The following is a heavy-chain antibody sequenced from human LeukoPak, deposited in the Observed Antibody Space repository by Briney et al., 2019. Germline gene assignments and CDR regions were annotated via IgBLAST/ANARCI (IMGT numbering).Heavy chain of an antibody. V-gene: IGHV1-46*01. CDR2: INPDGGST. Sequence: GASVKVSCKASGYTFTSYWIQWVRQAPGQGLEWMGLINPDGGSTAYAHRFQGRVIMTTDTSTSTAYMELRSLRSDDTAVYYCARDFSSGWPNFDYWGQGTLVTVSS. J-gene: IGHJ4*02. CDR3: ARDFSSGWPNFDY. CDR1: GYTFTSYW. D-gene: IGHD3-3*01.